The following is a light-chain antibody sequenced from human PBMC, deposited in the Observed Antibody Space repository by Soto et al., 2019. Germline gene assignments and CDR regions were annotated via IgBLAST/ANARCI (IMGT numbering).Light chain of an antibody. CDR3: CSYTSSGTYV. CDR1: SSDVGGYNY. Sequence: QXVLTQPASVSGSPGQSIAISCTGTSSDVGGYNYVSWYQQHPGKAPKLIIYGVTNRPSGVSDRFSGSKSGNTASLTISGLQAEDETDYYCCSYTSSGTYVFGTGTKVTVL. J-gene: IGLJ1*01. CDR2: GVT. V-gene: IGLV2-14*03.